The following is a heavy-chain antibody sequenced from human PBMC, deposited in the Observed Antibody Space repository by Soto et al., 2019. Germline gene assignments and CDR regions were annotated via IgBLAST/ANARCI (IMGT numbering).Heavy chain of an antibody. J-gene: IGHJ5*02. CDR1: GYTFISYG. CDR3: ARDYYDSSGYTWFDP. D-gene: IGHD3-22*01. Sequence: GASVKVSCKASGYTFISYGMHWVRQAPGQRLEWMGWINAGNGNRKYSPKFQGRVTITRDTSASTVYMELSSLRSEDTAVYYCARDYYDSSGYTWFDPWGQGTLVTVSS. V-gene: IGHV1-3*01. CDR2: INAGNGNR.